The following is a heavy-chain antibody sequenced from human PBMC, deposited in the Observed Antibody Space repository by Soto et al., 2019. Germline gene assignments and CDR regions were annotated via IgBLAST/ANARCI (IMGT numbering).Heavy chain of an antibody. CDR1: GGSISNGDDY. V-gene: IGHV4-39*01. D-gene: IGHD3-16*01. Sequence: PSETLSLTCTVSGGSISNGDDYWSWIRQTPGKGLEWIGNIYYSGYTYYNPSLKSRVTISVDTSKNQFSLKLSSVTAADTAVYYCARHNGPLYVGYYYDMDVWGQGTTVTVSS. J-gene: IGHJ6*02. CDR2: IYYSGYT. CDR3: ARHNGPLYVGYYYDMDV.